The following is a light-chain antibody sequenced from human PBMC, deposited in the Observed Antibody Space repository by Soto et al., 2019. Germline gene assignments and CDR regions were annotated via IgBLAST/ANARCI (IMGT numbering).Light chain of an antibody. V-gene: IGLV2-14*01. CDR1: SSDVGSYDH. J-gene: IGLJ1*01. CDR3: ISYTGSSTI. Sequence: QSALTQPASVSGSPGQSITISCSGTSSDVGSYDHVAWYQQFPGKTPKLMIYEVSNRPSGVSSRFSGSKSGNTASLTISGLQAEDEADYYCISYTGSSTIFGTGTKVTVL. CDR2: EVS.